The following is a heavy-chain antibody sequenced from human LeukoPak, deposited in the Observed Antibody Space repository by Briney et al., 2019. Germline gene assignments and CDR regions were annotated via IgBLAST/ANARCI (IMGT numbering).Heavy chain of an antibody. CDR1: GGTFSSYA. Sequence: ASVKVSCKASGGTFSSYAISWVRQAPGQGLEWMGGIIPIFGTANYAQKFQGRVTITADESTSTAYMELSSLRSEDTAVYCCARAAYDQLLSYNWFDPWGQGTLVTVSS. J-gene: IGHJ5*02. D-gene: IGHD2-2*01. V-gene: IGHV1-69*13. CDR3: ARAAYDQLLSYNWFDP. CDR2: IIPIFGTA.